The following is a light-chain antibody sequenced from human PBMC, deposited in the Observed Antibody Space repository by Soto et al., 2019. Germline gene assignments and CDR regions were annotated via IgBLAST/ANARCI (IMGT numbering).Light chain of an antibody. CDR3: HQRSSWPLT. CDR1: KNVSYF. J-gene: IGKJ4*01. V-gene: IGKV3-11*01. CDR2: DTS. Sequence: EILLTQSPATLSLSPRKRATLSCRASKNVSYFLSWYQQKPGQAPRLLIYDTSNRATGFPARFSGSGTGTDFTLTISSLEPEDFAVYYCHQRSSWPLTFGGGTKVEIK.